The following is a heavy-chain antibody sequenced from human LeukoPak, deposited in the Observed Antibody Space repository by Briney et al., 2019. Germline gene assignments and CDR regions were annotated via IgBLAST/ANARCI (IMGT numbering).Heavy chain of an antibody. CDR1: GGSITSYY. CDR3: ARRGGNFVTFDY. CDR2: IYYTGST. D-gene: IGHD4-23*01. V-gene: IGHV4-59*08. J-gene: IGHJ4*02. Sequence: SETLSPTCTVSGGSITSYYWTWIRQPPGKGLEWIGHIYYTGSTNYNPSLKSRVTISVDTSNNQFSLRLTSVTAADTAVYYCARRGGNFVTFDYWGQGNLVTVSS.